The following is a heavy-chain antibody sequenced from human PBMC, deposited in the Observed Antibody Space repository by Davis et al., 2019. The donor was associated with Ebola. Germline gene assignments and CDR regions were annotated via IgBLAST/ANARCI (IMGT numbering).Heavy chain of an antibody. Sequence: GSLRLSCTVSGGSISSDYWSWIRQPPGKGVEWIGHIYFSGTTKYNPSLQSRVTISIDKFKNQFSLKLTSVTAADTAVYYCARLSGSGTYYRNWFDSWGQGALVTVSS. CDR2: IYFSGTT. J-gene: IGHJ5*01. CDR1: GGSISSDY. D-gene: IGHD3-10*01. CDR3: ARLSGSGTYYRNWFDS. V-gene: IGHV4-59*08.